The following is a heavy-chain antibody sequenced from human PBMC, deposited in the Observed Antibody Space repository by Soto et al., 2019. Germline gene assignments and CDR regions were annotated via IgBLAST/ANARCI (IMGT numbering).Heavy chain of an antibody. CDR3: ATQRAFTPSWFDH. Sequence: QVQLQESGPGLVKPSETLSLTCTVSGGSVSSGSYYWSWIRQPPGKGLEWIGSIYYSGSTNYNPSLKSRVTISGDTSKHQCSLKLSSVTAADTAVYYCATQRAFTPSWFDHWGQGTLVTFSS. V-gene: IGHV4-61*01. J-gene: IGHJ5*02. CDR1: GGSVSSGSYY. D-gene: IGHD3-16*01. CDR2: IYYSGST.